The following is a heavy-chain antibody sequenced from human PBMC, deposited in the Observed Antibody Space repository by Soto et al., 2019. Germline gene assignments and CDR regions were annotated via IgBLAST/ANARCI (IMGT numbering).Heavy chain of an antibody. Sequence: GASVKVSCKASGYTFSGYSITWVRQAPGQGLEWMGRISGYNGNTNYARTLRGRPTLTTDTSTSTAYMELRSLTSDDTAVYYCARDVFCGGAPACPDMDVWGQGTTVTVSS. V-gene: IGHV1-18*04. CDR1: GYTFSGYS. CDR3: ARDVFCGGAPACPDMDV. D-gene: IGHD2-21*01. CDR2: ISGYNGNT. J-gene: IGHJ6*02.